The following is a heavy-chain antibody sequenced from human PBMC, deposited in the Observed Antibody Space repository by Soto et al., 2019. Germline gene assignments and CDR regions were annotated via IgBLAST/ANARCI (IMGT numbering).Heavy chain of an antibody. J-gene: IGHJ4*02. CDR3: ARKKHDYGHNVFDY. D-gene: IGHD4-17*01. Sequence: LSLTCTVSGGSISSGDYYWSWIRQPPGKGLEWIGYIYYSGSTYYNPSLKSRVTISVDTSKNQFSLKLSSVTAADTAVYYCARKKHDYGHNVFDYWGQGTLVTVSS. CDR1: GGSISSGDYY. V-gene: IGHV4-30-4*01. CDR2: IYYSGST.